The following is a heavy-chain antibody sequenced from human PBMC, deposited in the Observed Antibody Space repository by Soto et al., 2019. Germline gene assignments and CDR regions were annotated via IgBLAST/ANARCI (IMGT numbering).Heavy chain of an antibody. D-gene: IGHD3-10*01. V-gene: IGHV1-18*01. CDR1: GYTFTSYG. CDR3: ARTVPSMVRSPNLDY. J-gene: IGHJ4*02. Sequence: QVQLVQSGAEVKKPGASVKVSCKASGYTFTSYGISWVRQAPGQGLEWMGWISAYNGNTNYAQKLQGRVTMTTDTSTSTAYMELRSLRSDDRAVYYCARTVPSMVRSPNLDYWGQGTLVTVSS. CDR2: ISAYNGNT.